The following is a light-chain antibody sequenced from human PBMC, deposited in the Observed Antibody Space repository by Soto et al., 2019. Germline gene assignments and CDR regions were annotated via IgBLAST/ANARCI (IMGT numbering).Light chain of an antibody. Sequence: EIVMTQSPATLSVSPGERATLSCRASQSVGSNLAWYQQKPGQAPRLLIYGASTRATGIPARFSGSGSGTEFPLTISSLQSDDFATYYCQQYNSYSWTFGQGTKVDIK. CDR1: QSVGSN. CDR3: QQYNSYSWT. J-gene: IGKJ1*01. V-gene: IGKV3-15*01. CDR2: GAS.